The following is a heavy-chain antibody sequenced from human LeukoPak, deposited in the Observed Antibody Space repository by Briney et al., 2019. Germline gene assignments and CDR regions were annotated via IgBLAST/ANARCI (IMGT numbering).Heavy chain of an antibody. Sequence: GGSLRLSCAASGFTFSSYSMNWVRQAPGKGLEWVSSISSSSSYIYYADSVKGRFTISRDNAKNSLYLQMNSLRAEDTAVYYCARILIKFIAVAGTDGMDVRGQGTTVTVSS. CDR2: ISSSSSYI. J-gene: IGHJ6*02. D-gene: IGHD6-19*01. V-gene: IGHV3-21*01. CDR3: ARILIKFIAVAGTDGMDV. CDR1: GFTFSSYS.